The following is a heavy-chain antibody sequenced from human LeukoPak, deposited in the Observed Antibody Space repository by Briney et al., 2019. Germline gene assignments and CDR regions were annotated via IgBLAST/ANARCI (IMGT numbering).Heavy chain of an antibody. CDR1: GGSISSSNW. V-gene: IGHV4-4*02. Sequence: SETLSLTCAVSGGSISSSNWWSWVRQPPGKGLEWIGEIYHSGSTNYNPSLKSRVTISVDTSKNQFSLKLSSVTAADTAVYYCARTAHSNIAAAGYWGQGTLVTVSS. CDR3: ARTAHSNIAAAGY. CDR2: IYHSGST. J-gene: IGHJ4*02. D-gene: IGHD6-25*01.